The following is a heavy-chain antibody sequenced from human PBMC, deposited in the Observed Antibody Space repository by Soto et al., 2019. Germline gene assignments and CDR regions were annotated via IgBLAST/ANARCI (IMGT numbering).Heavy chain of an antibody. CDR3: ARMESFGALNWFDP. V-gene: IGHV1-8*02. CDR1: GYTFTNND. D-gene: IGHD1-1*01. Sequence: QVQLVQSGAEVKKPGASVKVSCKASGYTFTNNDVSWVRQATGQGLEWMGWMNPGSGDTGYAQKFQGRVTMTRDISIAAAYRERNSLTSEDTAIYYCARMESFGALNWFDPWGQGTLVTVSS. J-gene: IGHJ5*02. CDR2: MNPGSGDT.